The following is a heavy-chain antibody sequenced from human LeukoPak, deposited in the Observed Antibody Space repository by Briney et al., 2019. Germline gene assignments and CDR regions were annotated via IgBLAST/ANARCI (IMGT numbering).Heavy chain of an antibody. CDR2: IYYSGST. CDR1: GGSISSYY. Sequence: SETLSLNCTVSGGSISSYYWSWIRQPPGKGLEWIGYIYYSGSTNYNPSLKSRVTISVDTSKNQFSLKLSSVTAADTAVYYCARGIGTSYESSRDAFDIWGQGTMVTVSS. CDR3: ARGIGTSYESSRDAFDI. V-gene: IGHV4-59*01. J-gene: IGHJ3*02. D-gene: IGHD3-22*01.